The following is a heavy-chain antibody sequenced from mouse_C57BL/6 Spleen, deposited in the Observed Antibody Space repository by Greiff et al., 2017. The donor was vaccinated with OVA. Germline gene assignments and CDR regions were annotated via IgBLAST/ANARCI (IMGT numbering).Heavy chain of an antibody. CDR3: ARASTMVTTPFDY. V-gene: IGHV1-55*01. CDR1: GYTFTSYW. D-gene: IGHD2-2*01. Sequence: VQVVESGAELVKPGASVKMSCKASGYTFTSYWITWVKQRPGQGLEWIGDIYPGSGSTNYNEKFKSKATLTVDTSSSTAYMQLSSLTSEDSAVYYCARASTMVTTPFDYWGQGTTLTVSS. J-gene: IGHJ2*01. CDR2: IYPGSGST.